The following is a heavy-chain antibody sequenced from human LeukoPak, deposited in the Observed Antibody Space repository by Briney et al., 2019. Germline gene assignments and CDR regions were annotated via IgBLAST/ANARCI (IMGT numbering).Heavy chain of an antibody. J-gene: IGHJ5*02. Sequence: GESLKISCKGSGYSLTSYWLAWVRQMPGKGLEWMGIIYPGDSETRYSPSFQGQVTISADKSISTAYLQWSSLKASDTAMYYCARGGSYQLNNWFDPWGQGTLVTVSS. CDR2: IYPGDSET. D-gene: IGHD1-26*01. CDR3: ARGGSYQLNNWFDP. CDR1: GYSLTSYW. V-gene: IGHV5-51*01.